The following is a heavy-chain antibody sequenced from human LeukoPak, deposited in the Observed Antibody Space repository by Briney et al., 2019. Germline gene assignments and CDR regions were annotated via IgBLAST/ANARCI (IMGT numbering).Heavy chain of an antibody. CDR2: VSPDGSAT. D-gene: IGHD5-18*01. Sequence: GGSLRLSCGASRFTFSKYWMHWVRQAPGKGLMWVSRVSPDGSATTYADSVKGRFTISRDNAKDTLYLQMNSLRADDTAVYYCAKEVDSAMSIDYWGQGTLVTVSS. J-gene: IGHJ4*02. V-gene: IGHV3-74*01. CDR1: RFTFSKYW. CDR3: AKEVDSAMSIDY.